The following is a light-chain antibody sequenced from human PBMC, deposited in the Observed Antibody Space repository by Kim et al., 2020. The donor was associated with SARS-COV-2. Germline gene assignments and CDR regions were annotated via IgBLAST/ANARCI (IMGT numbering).Light chain of an antibody. J-gene: IGKJ4*01. Sequence: DIQMTQSPYSLSASVGDRVTITCPASQDISNYLNWYQQKPGKAPKLLIYDASNLETGVPSRFSGGGSGTDFTFTISSLQPEDIATYYCQQYDNLPLTFGGGPTLEL. CDR2: DAS. CDR1: QDISNY. CDR3: QQYDNLPLT. V-gene: IGKV1-33*01.